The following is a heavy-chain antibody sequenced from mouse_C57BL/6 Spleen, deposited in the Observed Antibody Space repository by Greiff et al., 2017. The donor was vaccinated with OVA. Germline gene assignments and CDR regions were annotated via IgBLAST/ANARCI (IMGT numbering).Heavy chain of an antibody. CDR3: ARGYDGYHYAMDY. V-gene: IGHV1-72*01. Sequence: QVQLQQPGAELVKPGASVKLSCKASGYTFTSYWMHWVKQRPGRGLEWIGRIDPNSGGTKYNEKFKSKATLTVDKPSSTAYMQLSSLTSDDSAVYYCARGYDGYHYAMDYWGQGTSVTVSS. CDR2: IDPNSGGT. D-gene: IGHD2-3*01. J-gene: IGHJ4*01. CDR1: GYTFTSYW.